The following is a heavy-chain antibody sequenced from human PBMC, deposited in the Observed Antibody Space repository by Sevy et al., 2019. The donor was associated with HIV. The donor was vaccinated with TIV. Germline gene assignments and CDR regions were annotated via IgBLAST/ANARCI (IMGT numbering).Heavy chain of an antibody. CDR1: GFSFTNAW. Sequence: GGSLRLSCAASGFSFTNAWMTWVRQAPGKGLEWVGRIKYKSDGEMTDYAAPVKGRFTISRDGSRNTLYLQMNSLKTEDTAMYHCTANMADGEEIFVYNWVDPWGQGTLVTVSS. D-gene: IGHD3-9*01. CDR3: TANMADGEEIFVYNWVDP. V-gene: IGHV3-15*01. CDR2: IKYKSDGEMT. J-gene: IGHJ5*02.